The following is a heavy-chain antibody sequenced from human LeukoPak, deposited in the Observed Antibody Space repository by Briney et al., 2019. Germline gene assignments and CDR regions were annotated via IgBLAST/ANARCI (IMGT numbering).Heavy chain of an antibody. CDR2: ISSSSSYI. CDR3: ARLILWFGELFLDMAPLDAFDI. CDR1: GFTFSSYS. Sequence: PGGSLRLSCAASGFTFSSYSMNWVRQAPGKGLEWVSSISSSSSYIYYADSVKGRFTISRDNSKNTLYLQMNGLRAEDTAVYYCARLILWFGELFLDMAPLDAFDIWGQGTMVTVSS. V-gene: IGHV3-21*01. J-gene: IGHJ3*02. D-gene: IGHD3-10*01.